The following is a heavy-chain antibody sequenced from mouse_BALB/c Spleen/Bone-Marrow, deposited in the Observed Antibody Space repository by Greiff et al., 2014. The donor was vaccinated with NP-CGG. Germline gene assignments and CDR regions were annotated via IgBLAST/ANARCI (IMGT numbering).Heavy chain of an antibody. Sequence: QVQLQQSGAELVRPGTSVKASCKASGYAFTNYLIEWVKQRPGQGLEWIGMINPGSGGTNYNEKFKGKATLTADKSSSTAYMQLSSLTSVDSAVYFCARRDGSYFDYWGQGTTLTVSS. J-gene: IGHJ2*01. CDR1: GYAFTNYL. V-gene: IGHV1-54*01. D-gene: IGHD3-3*01. CDR2: INPGSGGT. CDR3: ARRDGSYFDY.